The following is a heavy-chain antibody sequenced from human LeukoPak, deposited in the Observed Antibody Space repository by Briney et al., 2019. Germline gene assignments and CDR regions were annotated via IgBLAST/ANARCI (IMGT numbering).Heavy chain of an antibody. Sequence: GGSLRLSCTASGFTFGDYAMSWVRQAPGKGLEWVGFIRSKAYGGTTEYAASVKGRFTISRDDSKSIAYLRMNSLKTEDTAVYYCTGDQAIAAADSFYYYYGMDVWGQGTTVTVSS. CDR3: TGDQAIAAADSFYYYYGMDV. D-gene: IGHD6-13*01. J-gene: IGHJ6*02. CDR2: IRSKAYGGTT. CDR1: GFTFGDYA. V-gene: IGHV3-49*04.